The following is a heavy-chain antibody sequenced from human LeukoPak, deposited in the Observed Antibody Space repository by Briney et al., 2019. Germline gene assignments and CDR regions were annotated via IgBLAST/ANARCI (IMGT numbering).Heavy chain of an antibody. Sequence: SDTLSLTCAVSGYSISSNNWWAWVRQPPGKGLEWIGYIYYNGNTYYNPYNPSLTSRVTMSVDTSKNQFSLKLDSVTEIDTAMYYCARRGEAMDPFDYWGQGTLVTVSS. J-gene: IGHJ4*02. V-gene: IGHV4-28*01. CDR3: ARRGEAMDPFDY. CDR1: GYSISSNNW. D-gene: IGHD5-18*01. CDR2: IYYNGNT.